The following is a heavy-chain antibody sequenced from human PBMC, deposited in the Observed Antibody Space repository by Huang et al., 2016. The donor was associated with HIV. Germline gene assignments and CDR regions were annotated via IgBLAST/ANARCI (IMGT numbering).Heavy chain of an antibody. V-gene: IGHV4-59*11. J-gene: IGHJ4*02. CDR3: ARDHHDFWRGYRRMYFFDH. CDR2: IDYRWST. D-gene: IGHD3-3*01. Sequence: QVQLQESGPGLVKPSETLSLTCTVSGGSISTHYWSWIRQPPGKGLELIGSIDYRWSTNYSPSLKSRVTILLDTSKNQFSLRVNSVTAADTAMYYCARDHHDFWRGYRRMYFFDHWGQGTLVTVSS. CDR1: GGSISTHY.